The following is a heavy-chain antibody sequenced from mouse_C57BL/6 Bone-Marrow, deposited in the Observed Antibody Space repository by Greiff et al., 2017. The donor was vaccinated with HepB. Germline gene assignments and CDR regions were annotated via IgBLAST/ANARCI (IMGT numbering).Heavy chain of an antibody. Sequence: VQLVESGAELVRPGASVTLSCKASGYTFTDYEMHWVKQTPVHGLEWIGAIDPETGGTAYNQKFKGKAILTADKSSSTAYMELRSLTSEDSAVYYCTRSDDGYYRYSFAYWGQGTLVTVSA. CDR2: IDPETGGT. J-gene: IGHJ3*01. CDR1: GYTFTDYE. D-gene: IGHD2-3*01. CDR3: TRSDDGYYRYSFAY. V-gene: IGHV1-15*01.